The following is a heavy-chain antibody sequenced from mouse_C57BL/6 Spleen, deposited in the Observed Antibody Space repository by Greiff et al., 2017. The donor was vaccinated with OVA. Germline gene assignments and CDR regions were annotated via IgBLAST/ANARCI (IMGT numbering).Heavy chain of an antibody. D-gene: IGHD2-2*01. Sequence: QVQLQPSGAELAKPGASVQLSRQASGYTFTSYWMHWVKQRPRKGLEWIGNINPSSGYTKNNQKFKDKATLTADKSSSTHYRQLSSLTYEDSAVYYCARNGYDMDDYAMDYWGQGTSVTVSS. CDR2: INPSSGYT. CDR1: GYTFTSYW. CDR3: ARNGYDMDDYAMDY. V-gene: IGHV1-7*01. J-gene: IGHJ4*01.